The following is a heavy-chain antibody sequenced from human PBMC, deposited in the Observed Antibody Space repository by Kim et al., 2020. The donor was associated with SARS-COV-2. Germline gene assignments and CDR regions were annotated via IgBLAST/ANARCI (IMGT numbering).Heavy chain of an antibody. V-gene: IGHV3-7*01. CDR2: IDHGGSEN. CDR3: VIFKCWNRRAYWYSGMDV. J-gene: IGHJ6*02. CDR1: GFAFSIYC. D-gene: IGHD1-1*01. Sequence: GGSLRLSCAVSGFAFSIYCMTWVRQAPGKGLEWVANIDHGGSENYYLDSVKGRFTISRDNAKNSLFLQMNGLRAEDTAVYYCVIFKCWNRRAYWYSGMDVGGQGTT.